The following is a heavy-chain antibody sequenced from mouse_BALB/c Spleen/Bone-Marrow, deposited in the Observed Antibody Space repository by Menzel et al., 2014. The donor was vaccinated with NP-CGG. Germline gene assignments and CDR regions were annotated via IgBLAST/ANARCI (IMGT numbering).Heavy chain of an antibody. CDR1: GFAFSSYD. CDR2: ISSGGGST. V-gene: IGHV5-12-1*01. Sequence: EVKLVESGGGLVKPGGSLKLSCAASGFAFSSYDMSWVRQTPEKRLEWVAYISSGGGSTYHPDTVKGRFTISRDNAKNTLYLQMSSLKSEDTAMYYCARHEDGYYDAMDYWGQGTSVTVSS. D-gene: IGHD2-3*01. J-gene: IGHJ4*01. CDR3: ARHEDGYYDAMDY.